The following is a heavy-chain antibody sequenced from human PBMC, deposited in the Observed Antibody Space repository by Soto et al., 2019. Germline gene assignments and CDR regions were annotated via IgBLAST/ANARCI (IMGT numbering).Heavy chain of an antibody. Sequence: ASVKVSCKASVYTFTTYGITWVRQAPGQGLDWMGWINPLKGDTKSAANFQDRVTMTTDTSTRTAYMELRSLRSDDTAVYYCARVKVPAAVLGAFDVWGQGTLVT. CDR1: VYTFTTYG. J-gene: IGHJ3*01. D-gene: IGHD2-2*01. CDR2: INPLKGDT. CDR3: ARVKVPAAVLGAFDV. V-gene: IGHV1-18*01.